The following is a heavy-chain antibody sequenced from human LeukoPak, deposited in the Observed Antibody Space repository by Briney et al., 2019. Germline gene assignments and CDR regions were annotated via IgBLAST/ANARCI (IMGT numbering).Heavy chain of an antibody. Sequence: PSETLSLTCTVSGGSISSSSYYWGWIRQPPGKGLEWFGSIYYSGSTYYNPSLRSRVTISVDTSKNQFSLKLSSVTAADTAVYYCARGSSGWYENPFDYWGQGTLVTVSS. D-gene: IGHD6-19*01. CDR2: IYYSGST. CDR3: ARGSSGWYENPFDY. V-gene: IGHV4-39*07. CDR1: GGSISSSSYY. J-gene: IGHJ4*02.